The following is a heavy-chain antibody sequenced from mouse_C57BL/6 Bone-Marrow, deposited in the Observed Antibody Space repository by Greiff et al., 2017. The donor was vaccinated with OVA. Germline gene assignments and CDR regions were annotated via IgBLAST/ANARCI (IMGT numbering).Heavy chain of an antibody. Sequence: EVKLVESGGGLVQPGGSMKLSCAASGFTFSDAWMDWVRQSPEKGLEWVAEIRNKANNHATYYAESVKGRFTISSNDSKSSVYLQMNSLRAEDTGIYYCTRIYYYGSYWYFDVWGTGTTVTVSS. CDR3: TRIYYYGSYWYFDV. J-gene: IGHJ1*03. CDR2: IRNKANNHAT. V-gene: IGHV6-6*01. CDR1: GFTFSDAW. D-gene: IGHD1-1*01.